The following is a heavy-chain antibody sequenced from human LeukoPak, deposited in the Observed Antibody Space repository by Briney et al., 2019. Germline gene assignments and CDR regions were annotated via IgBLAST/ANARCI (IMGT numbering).Heavy chain of an antibody. V-gene: IGHV1-46*01. Sequence: ASVKASCKASGYTFTSYYMHWVRQAPGQGLEWMGIINPSGGSTSYAQKFQGRVTMTRDTSTSTVYMELSSLRSEDTAVYYCAIPLGYCSSTSCSPYYYMDVWGKGTTVTVSS. J-gene: IGHJ6*03. CDR2: INPSGGST. D-gene: IGHD2-2*01. CDR1: GYTFTSYY. CDR3: AIPLGYCSSTSCSPYYYMDV.